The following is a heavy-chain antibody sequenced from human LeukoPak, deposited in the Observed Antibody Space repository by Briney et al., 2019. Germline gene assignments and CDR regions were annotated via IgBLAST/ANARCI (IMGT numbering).Heavy chain of an antibody. D-gene: IGHD3-10*01. V-gene: IGHV4-39*01. CDR1: GGSISSSSYY. CDR2: TYYSGST. J-gene: IGHJ3*02. CDR3: ARQVYGSDAFEI. Sequence: PSETLSLTCTVSGGSISSSSYYWGWIRQPPGKGLECIGSTYYSGSTYYNPSLKSRVTISVDTSKNRFSLKLSSVTAADTAVYYCARQVYGSDAFEIWGQGTMVTVSS.